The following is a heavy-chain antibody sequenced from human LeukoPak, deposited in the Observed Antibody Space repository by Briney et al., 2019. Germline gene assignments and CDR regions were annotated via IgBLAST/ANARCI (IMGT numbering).Heavy chain of an antibody. Sequence: ASVKVSCKASGYTFTGYYMHWVRQAPGQGLEWMGWINPNSGGTNYAQKFQGRVTMTRDTFISTAYMELSRLRSDDTAVYYCASLTSSSSWYYFDYWGQGTLVTVSS. CDR3: ASLTSSSSWYYFDY. V-gene: IGHV1-2*02. D-gene: IGHD6-13*01. CDR1: GYTFTGYY. CDR2: INPNSGGT. J-gene: IGHJ4*02.